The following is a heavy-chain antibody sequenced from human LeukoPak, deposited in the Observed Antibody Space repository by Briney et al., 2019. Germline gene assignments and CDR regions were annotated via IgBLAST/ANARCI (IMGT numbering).Heavy chain of an antibody. J-gene: IGHJ6*02. D-gene: IGHD5-24*01. Sequence: GASVKVSCKASGGTFSAYAITWVRQAPGQGLEWMGWILPIFDVANYAQKFQGRVTITADKSTRTAYMELSSLRSDDTAVYYCARDGGWLQTQNHYYYHGMDVWGQGTTVTVSS. CDR1: GGTFSAYA. CDR2: ILPIFDVA. CDR3: ARDGGWLQTQNHYYYHGMDV. V-gene: IGHV1-69*17.